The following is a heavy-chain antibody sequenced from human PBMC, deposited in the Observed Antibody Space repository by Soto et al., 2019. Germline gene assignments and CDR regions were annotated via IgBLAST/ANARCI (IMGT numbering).Heavy chain of an antibody. Sequence: QVQLVQSGAEVKKPGASVKVSCKASGYTFTSYEINWVRQATGQGLEWMGWMNPNSGDTGYAQKFKGRVTMTRNTSISTAYMELSSLRSEDTAVYYCARGEVLWFGELLRWGQGTLVTVSS. CDR2: MNPNSGDT. CDR1: GYTFTSYE. CDR3: ARGEVLWFGELLR. V-gene: IGHV1-8*01. D-gene: IGHD3-10*01. J-gene: IGHJ4*02.